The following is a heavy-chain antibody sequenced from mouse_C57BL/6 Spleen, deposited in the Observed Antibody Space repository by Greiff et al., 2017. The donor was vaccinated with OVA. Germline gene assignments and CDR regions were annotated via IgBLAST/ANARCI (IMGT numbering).Heavy chain of an antibody. J-gene: IGHJ2*01. CDR3: ARGGQLGLDY. V-gene: IGHV1-52*01. D-gene: IGHD4-1*02. CDR1: GYTFTSYW. CDR2: IDPSDSAT. Sequence: QVQLQQPGAELVRPGSSVKLSCKASGYTFTSYWMHWVKQRPIQGLEWIGNIDPSDSATHYNQKFKDKATFTVDNSSSTAYMQLSSLTSEDSAVYYCARGGQLGLDYWGQGTTLTVSS.